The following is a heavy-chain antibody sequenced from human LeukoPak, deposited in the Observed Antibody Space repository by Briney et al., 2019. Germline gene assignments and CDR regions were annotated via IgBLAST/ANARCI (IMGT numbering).Heavy chain of an antibody. CDR3: AREAYDILTGYRSYWYFDL. Sequence: PGGSLRLSCAASGFSFSTYAMIWVRQAPGKGLEWVSTISGSGGSTYYADSGEGRFTISRDNCKNSLYLQMNSLRAEDTAVYYCAREAYDILTGYRSYWYFDLWGRGTLVTVSS. CDR2: ISGSGGST. D-gene: IGHD3-9*01. J-gene: IGHJ2*01. V-gene: IGHV3-23*01. CDR1: GFSFSTYA.